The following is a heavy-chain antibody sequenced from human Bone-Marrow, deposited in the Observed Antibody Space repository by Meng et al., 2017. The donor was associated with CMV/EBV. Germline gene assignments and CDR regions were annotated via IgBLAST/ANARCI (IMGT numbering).Heavy chain of an antibody. V-gene: IGHV4-38-2*02. Sequence: SETLSLTCTVSGYSISSGYYWGWIRQPPGKGLEWIGSIYHSGSTYYNPSLKSRVTISVDTSKNQFSLKLSSVTAADTAVYYCARGGTRGYCSGTSCPDAFDIWGQGTMVTVSS. D-gene: IGHD2-2*01. CDR1: GYSISSGYY. CDR2: IYHSGST. J-gene: IGHJ3*02. CDR3: ARGGTRGYCSGTSCPDAFDI.